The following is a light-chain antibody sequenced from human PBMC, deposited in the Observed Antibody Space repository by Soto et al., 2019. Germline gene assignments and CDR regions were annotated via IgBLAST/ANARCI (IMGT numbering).Light chain of an antibody. CDR2: EVT. J-gene: IGLJ2*01. V-gene: IGLV2-8*01. Sequence: QSVLTQPPSASGSPGQSVTISCTGTSSDVGAYNYVSWYQQHAGKAPKLVIYEVTKRPSGVPDRFSGSKSANTASLTVSGLQAEDEADYYCSSSASSNTWVFGGGTKLTVL. CDR1: SSDVGAYNY. CDR3: SSSASSNTWV.